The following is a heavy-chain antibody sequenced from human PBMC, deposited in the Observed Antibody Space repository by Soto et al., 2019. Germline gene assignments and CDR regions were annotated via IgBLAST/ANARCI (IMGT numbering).Heavy chain of an antibody. J-gene: IGHJ6*02. V-gene: IGHV3-23*01. CDR2: ISGSGGST. CDR3: AKRSGPYYYYAMDV. CDR1: GFTFSSYA. Sequence: GGSLRLSCAASGFTFSSYAMSWVRQAPGKGLEWVSAISGSGGSTYYADSVKGRFTISRDNSKNTLYLQMNSLRAGDTALYYCAKRSGPYYYYAMDVGGQGTTVTVS.